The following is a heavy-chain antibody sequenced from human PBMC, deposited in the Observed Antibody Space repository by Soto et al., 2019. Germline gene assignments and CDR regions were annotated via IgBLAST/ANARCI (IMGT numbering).Heavy chain of an antibody. CDR3: ARAGVATIYPGNNWFDP. CDR2: IYHSGST. Sequence: SETLSLTCAVSGGSISSTNWWSWVRQPPGKGLEWIGEIYHSGSTNYNPSLKSRVTISVDKSKNQFSLKLSSVTAADTAVYYSARAGVATIYPGNNWFDPWGQGTLVTVSS. V-gene: IGHV4-4*02. CDR1: GGSISSTNW. J-gene: IGHJ5*02. D-gene: IGHD5-12*01.